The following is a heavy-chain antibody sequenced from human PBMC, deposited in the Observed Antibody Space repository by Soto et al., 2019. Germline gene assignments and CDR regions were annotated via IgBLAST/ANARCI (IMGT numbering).Heavy chain of an antibody. V-gene: IGHV1-8*01. J-gene: IGHJ6*02. CDR3: ARDYSSGYGMDV. CDR1: GYTFTSYD. CDR2: MNPNSGNT. D-gene: IGHD6-19*01. Sequence: QVQLLQSGAEVKKPGASVKVSCKASGYTFTSYDINWVRQATGQGLEWMGWMNPNSGNTDYEQKFQGRVTMTRNTSISTAYMELSSLRSEDTAVYYCARDYSSGYGMDVWGQGTTVTVSS.